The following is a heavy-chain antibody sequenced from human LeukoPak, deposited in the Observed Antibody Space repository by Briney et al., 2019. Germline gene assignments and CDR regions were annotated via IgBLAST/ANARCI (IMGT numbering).Heavy chain of an antibody. CDR1: GGSFSGYY. V-gene: IGHV4-34*01. CDR3: ARAPIHIVALPDI. Sequence: SETLSLTCAVYGGSFSGYYWSWIRQPLGKGLEWIGEINHSGSTDYNPSLKSRVTISVDTSKNQFSLKLSSVTAADTAVYYCARAPIHIVALPDIWGQGTMVTVSS. D-gene: IGHD2-21*01. J-gene: IGHJ3*02. CDR2: INHSGST.